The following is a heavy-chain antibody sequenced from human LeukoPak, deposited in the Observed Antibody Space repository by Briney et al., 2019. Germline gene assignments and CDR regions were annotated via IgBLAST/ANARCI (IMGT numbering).Heavy chain of an antibody. CDR3: AKSSGCDY. Sequence: GRSLRLSCAASGFTFSSYGMHWVRQAPGKGLEWVAVISYDGSNKYYADSVKGRFTFSRDNSKNTLYLQMNSLRAEDTAVYYCAKSSGCDYWGQGTLVTVSS. D-gene: IGHD6-19*01. J-gene: IGHJ4*02. V-gene: IGHV3-30*18. CDR2: ISYDGSNK. CDR1: GFTFSSYG.